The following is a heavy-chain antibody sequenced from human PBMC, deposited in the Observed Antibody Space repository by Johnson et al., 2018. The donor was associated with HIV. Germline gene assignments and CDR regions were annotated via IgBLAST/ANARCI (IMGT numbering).Heavy chain of an antibody. Sequence: EVQLVESGGGLVQPGGSLRLSCAASGFTFSGYAMSWVRQAPGKGLDWVSTISGSGGSTYSADSVKGRFTISRDNSKNTLYLQMNSLRAEDTAVYYCATPQEGYSAFDIWGQGTMVTVSS. J-gene: IGHJ3*02. V-gene: IGHV3-23*04. D-gene: IGHD2-15*01. CDR2: ISGSGGST. CDR3: ATPQEGYSAFDI. CDR1: GFTFSGYA.